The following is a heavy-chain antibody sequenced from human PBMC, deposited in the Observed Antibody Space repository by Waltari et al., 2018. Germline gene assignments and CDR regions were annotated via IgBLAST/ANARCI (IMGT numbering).Heavy chain of an antibody. D-gene: IGHD6-19*01. J-gene: IGHJ4*02. CDR3: ARGKARYSSGWYVLFDY. V-gene: IGHV4-34*01. Sequence: QVQLQQWGAGLLKPSETLSLTCAVYGGSFSGYYWSWIRQPPGKGLEWTGEINHSGSTNYNPSLKSRVTISVDTSKNQFSLTLSSVTAADTAVYYCARGKARYSSGWYVLFDYWGQGTLVTVSS. CDR1: GGSFSGYY. CDR2: INHSGST.